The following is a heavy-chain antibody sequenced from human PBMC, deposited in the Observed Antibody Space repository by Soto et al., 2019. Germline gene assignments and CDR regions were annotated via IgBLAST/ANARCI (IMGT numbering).Heavy chain of an antibody. V-gene: IGHV1-69*01. CDR3: ARGGYCSGGSCYSAFDY. Sequence: QVQLVQSGAEVKKPGSSVKVSCKASGGTFSSYAISWVRQAPGQGLEWMGGIIPIFGTANYAQKFQGRVTITADESTSTAYMELSSLRSEDTTVYYCARGGYCSGGSCYSAFDYWGQGTLVTVSS. CDR2: IIPIFGTA. CDR1: GGTFSSYA. J-gene: IGHJ4*02. D-gene: IGHD2-15*01.